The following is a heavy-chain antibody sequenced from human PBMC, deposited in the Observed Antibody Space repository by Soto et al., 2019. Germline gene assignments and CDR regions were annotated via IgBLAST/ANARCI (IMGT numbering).Heavy chain of an antibody. CDR2: IYYSDTT. CDR1: GGSIRNTNSY. J-gene: IGHJ6*02. Sequence: SETLPLTCTVSGGSIRNTNSYWGWIRQPPGKGLEWIGTIYYSDTTYYNPYLKSRVTISVDTSKNQFSLKLSSATATDTAVYYCARHLAGPRSYVYNGMDVWGQGTMVT. V-gene: IGHV4-39*01. CDR3: ARHLAGPRSYVYNGMDV. D-gene: IGHD3-10*01.